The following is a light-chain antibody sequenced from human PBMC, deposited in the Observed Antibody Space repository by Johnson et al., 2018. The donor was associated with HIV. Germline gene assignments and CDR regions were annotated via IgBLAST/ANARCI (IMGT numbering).Light chain of an antibody. J-gene: IGLJ1*01. V-gene: IGLV1-51*01. Sequence: QSVLTQPPSVSAAPRQKVTISCSGSSSNIGNNYVSWYQQFPGTAPKLLIYDNNKRPSGIPDRFSASKSGTSATMVITGLQTGDEADYYCGAWDSSLSAHFVFGTGTKVTVL. CDR3: GAWDSSLSAHFV. CDR1: SSNIGNNY. CDR2: DNN.